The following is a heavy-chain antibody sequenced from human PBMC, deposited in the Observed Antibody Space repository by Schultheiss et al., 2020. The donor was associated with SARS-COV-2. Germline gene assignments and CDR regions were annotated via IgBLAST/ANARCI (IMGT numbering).Heavy chain of an antibody. CDR3: AGMELTGMDV. V-gene: IGHV1-8*02. D-gene: IGHD1-7*01. J-gene: IGHJ6*02. CDR2: ISAYNGNT. CDR1: GGTFSSYA. Sequence: ASVKVSCKASGGTFSSYAISWVRQAPGQGLEWMGWISAYNGNTNYAQKFQGRVTMTRNTSISTAYMELSSLRSEDTAVYYCAGMELTGMDVWGQGTTVTVSS.